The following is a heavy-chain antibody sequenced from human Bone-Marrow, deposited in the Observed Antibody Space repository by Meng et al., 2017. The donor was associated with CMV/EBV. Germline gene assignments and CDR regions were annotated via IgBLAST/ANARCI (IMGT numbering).Heavy chain of an antibody. Sequence: AQLVQSEAEVKKPGASVKISCKVSGSILSELSIHWVRQAPGQGLEWMGCIIPIFGTANYAQKFQGRVTIIADKSTNTNYMELSSLRSEDTAVYYCARGQQYMDFWGQGTLVTVSS. CDR2: IIPIFGTA. CDR1: GSILSELS. V-gene: IGHV1-69*13. J-gene: IGHJ4*02. CDR3: ARGQQYMDF. D-gene: IGHD6-13*01.